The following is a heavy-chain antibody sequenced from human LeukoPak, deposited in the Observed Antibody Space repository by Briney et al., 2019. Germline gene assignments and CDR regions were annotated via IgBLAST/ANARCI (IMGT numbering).Heavy chain of an antibody. CDR1: GFTFSSYD. CDR3: VRESPVAAVGRSWFDP. J-gene: IGHJ5*02. CDR2: VSGSNGNT. Sequence: GGSLRLSCAASGFTFSSYDMNWVRQAPGEGLEWVSTVSGSNGNTHYADSVKGRFTISRDNSKNTLYLQMNSLRAEDTAVYYCVRESPVAAVGRSWFDPWGQGTLVTVSS. D-gene: IGHD6-13*01. V-gene: IGHV3-23*01.